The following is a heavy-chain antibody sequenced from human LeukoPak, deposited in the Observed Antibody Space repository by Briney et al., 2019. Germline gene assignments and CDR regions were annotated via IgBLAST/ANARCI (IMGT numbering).Heavy chain of an antibody. CDR2: MYYSGST. J-gene: IGHJ4*02. D-gene: IGHD1-26*01. CDR1: GGSISNYY. Sequence: PSETLSLICSVSGGSISNYYWNWIRQPPGKGLEWIGYMYYSGSTKYNPSLKSRVTISVDTSKNQFSLKLSSVTAADTAVYYCARGGSGTYYHYWGQGTLVTVSS. V-gene: IGHV4-59*01. CDR3: ARGGSGTYYHY.